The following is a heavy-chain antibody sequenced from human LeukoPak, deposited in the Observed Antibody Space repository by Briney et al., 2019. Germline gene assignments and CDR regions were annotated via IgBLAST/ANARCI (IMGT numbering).Heavy chain of an antibody. CDR3: ARLSGYDRGSDFDY. Sequence: GGSLRLSWAASGFTFSSYAMHWVRQAPGKGLEWVAVISYDGSNKYYADSVKGRFTISRDNSKNTLYLQMNSLRAEDTAVYYCARLSGYDRGSDFDYWGQGTLVTVSS. V-gene: IGHV3-30-3*01. CDR2: ISYDGSNK. D-gene: IGHD5-12*01. J-gene: IGHJ4*02. CDR1: GFTFSSYA.